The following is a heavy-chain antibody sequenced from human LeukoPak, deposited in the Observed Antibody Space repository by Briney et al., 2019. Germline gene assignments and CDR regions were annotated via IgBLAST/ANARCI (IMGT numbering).Heavy chain of an antibody. J-gene: IGHJ4*02. V-gene: IGHV1-18*01. CDR1: GYTFTSYG. CDR2: ISAYSGNT. Sequence: ASVKVSCKASGYTFTSYGISWVRQAPGQGLEWMGWISAYSGNTNYAQKLQGRVTMTTDTSTSTAYMELRSLRSEDTAVYYCASLYDSSGYYYGGLDYWGQGTLVTVSS. D-gene: IGHD3-22*01. CDR3: ASLYDSSGYYYGGLDY.